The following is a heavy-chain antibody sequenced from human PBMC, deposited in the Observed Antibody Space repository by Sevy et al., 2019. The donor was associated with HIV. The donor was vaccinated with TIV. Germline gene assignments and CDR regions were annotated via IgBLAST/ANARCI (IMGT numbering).Heavy chain of an antibody. V-gene: IGHV3-49*03. CDR3: SRFGASVFVPAANWSLDY. D-gene: IGHD2-2*01. J-gene: IGHJ4*02. CDR2: IRSKAYGGTT. CDR1: GFTFGDYP. Sequence: GGSLRLSCTASGFTFGDYPLSWFRQPPGKGLEWVGFIRSKAYGGTTQYAASVKGRFTISRHDSKSIAYLQMNSLKTEDTAVYCCSRFGASVFVPAANWSLDYWGQGSLVTVSS.